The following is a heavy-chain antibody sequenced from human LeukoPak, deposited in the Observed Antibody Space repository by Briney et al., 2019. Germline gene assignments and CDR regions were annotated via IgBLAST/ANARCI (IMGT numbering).Heavy chain of an antibody. Sequence: SETLSLTCTVSGGSISSYYWSWIRQPPGKGLEWIGYIYYSGSTNYNPSLKSRVTISVDTSKNQFSLKLSSVTAADTAVYYCARGADSSGYYGYYYYYYMDVWGKGTTVTVS. V-gene: IGHV4-59*01. D-gene: IGHD3-22*01. CDR1: GGSISSYY. CDR3: ARGADSSGYYGYYYYYYMDV. J-gene: IGHJ6*03. CDR2: IYYSGST.